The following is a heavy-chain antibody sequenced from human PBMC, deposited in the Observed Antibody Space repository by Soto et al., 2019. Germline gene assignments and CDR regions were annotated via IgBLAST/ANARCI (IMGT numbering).Heavy chain of an antibody. CDR3: ARDNRGTFDY. CDR2: ISGNGGTT. CDR1: GFTFSSYA. V-gene: IGHV3-23*01. J-gene: IGHJ4*02. Sequence: GGSLRLSCAASGFTFSSYAITWVRQAPGKGLEWVSTISGNGGTTYYADSVKGRFTFSRDNSKNTLYLQMNSLRAADTAVYFCARDNRGTFDYWGQGALVTVSS. D-gene: IGHD7-27*01.